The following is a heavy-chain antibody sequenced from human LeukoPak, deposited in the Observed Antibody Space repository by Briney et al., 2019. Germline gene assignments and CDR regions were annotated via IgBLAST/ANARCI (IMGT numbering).Heavy chain of an antibody. CDR1: GFTFSDFG. V-gene: IGHV3-7*01. D-gene: IGHD1-1*01. Sequence: HPGGPLRLSCAGSGFTFSDFGMTWVRKTPGKGLEGVANIKEDGTEKNLVDSVKGRFTISRDNTKNLLFLEMNNLRGDDTAIYYCVRESRPGGAMGLYHNLDYWGQGTLVAVSS. CDR3: VRESRPGGAMGLYHNLDY. J-gene: IGHJ4*02. CDR2: IKEDGTEK.